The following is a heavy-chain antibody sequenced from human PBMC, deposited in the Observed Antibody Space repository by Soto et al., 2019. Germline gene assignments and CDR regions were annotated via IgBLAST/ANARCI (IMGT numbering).Heavy chain of an antibody. V-gene: IGHV3-15*07. J-gene: IGHJ6*02. D-gene: IGHD4-17*01. CDR1: GFTFSKAW. CDR2: IKSKTDGGTT. CDR3: TTVVRCTVTPWYYYGMDV. Sequence: GGSLRLSCAASGFTFSKAWMNWARPAPGKGLEWVGRIKSKTDGGTTDYAAPGQGKFTISRDDSKNTLYLQMNSRKTEDTAVDYCTTVVRCTVTPWYYYGMDVRGRGTSVTVSS.